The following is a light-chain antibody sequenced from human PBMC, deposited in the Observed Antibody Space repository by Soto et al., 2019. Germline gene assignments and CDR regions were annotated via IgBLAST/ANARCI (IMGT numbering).Light chain of an antibody. CDR3: QQRSNWPLT. V-gene: IGKV3-11*01. Sequence: ESVSTQSPATLSLSPGERATLSCRASQSVSSYLAWYQQKPGQAPRLLIYDASNRATGIPARFSGSGSGTDFTLTISSLEPEDFAVYYCQQRSNWPLTFGGGTKVAI. CDR2: DAS. CDR1: QSVSSY. J-gene: IGKJ4*01.